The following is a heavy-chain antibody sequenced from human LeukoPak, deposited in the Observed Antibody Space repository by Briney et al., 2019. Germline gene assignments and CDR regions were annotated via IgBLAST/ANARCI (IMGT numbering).Heavy chain of an antibody. CDR1: GRSISSYS. D-gene: IGHD1-1*01. CDR2: IYYSGYT. J-gene: IGHJ4*02. Sequence: SETLSLTCTVSGRSISSYSWSWIRQPPGKGLESIGYIYYSGYTNYNPSLKSRVTISVDTFKNQFSLKLSSVTAADTAVYYCARISNWNDGYFDYWGQGTLVFVSS. CDR3: ARISNWNDGYFDY. V-gene: IGHV4-59*01.